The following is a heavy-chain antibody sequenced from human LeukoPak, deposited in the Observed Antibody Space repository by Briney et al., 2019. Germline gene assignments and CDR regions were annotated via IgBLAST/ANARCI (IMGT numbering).Heavy chain of an antibody. D-gene: IGHD1-26*01. Sequence: TGGSLRLSCAVSGITFSSHSINWVRQAPGMGLEWVSAISGSEGSTYYTDSVRGRFTISRDTSKNTVFLQMNSLRVGDTAVYYCAKSDLGDYWGQGTLVTVSS. V-gene: IGHV3-23*01. CDR2: ISGSEGST. J-gene: IGHJ4*02. CDR3: AKSDLGDY. CDR1: GITFSSHS.